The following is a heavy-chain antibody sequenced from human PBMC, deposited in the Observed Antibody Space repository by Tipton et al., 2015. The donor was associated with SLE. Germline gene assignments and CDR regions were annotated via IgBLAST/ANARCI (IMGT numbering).Heavy chain of an antibody. CDR2: ISAYNGNT. J-gene: IGHJ6*02. Sequence: QSGAEVKKPGASVKVSCKASGYTLTSHGITWVRQAPGQGLEWMGWISAYNGNTIYAQRLQGRVTMTTDTSTSTACLELRSLISDDTAVYYCARDEAGLRRPYGMDVWGQGTTVTVSS. CDR1: GYTLTSHG. V-gene: IGHV1-18*01. D-gene: IGHD5-12*01. CDR3: ARDEAGLRRPYGMDV.